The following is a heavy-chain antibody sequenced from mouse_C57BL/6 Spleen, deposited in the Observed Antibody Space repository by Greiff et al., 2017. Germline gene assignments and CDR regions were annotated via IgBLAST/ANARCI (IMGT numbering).Heavy chain of an antibody. Sequence: QVHVKQSGAELVKPGASVKISCKASGYAFSSYWMNWVKQRPGQGLEWIGQSYPGDGDTNYNGQFKGKATLTADKSSSTAYMQLSSLTSEDSAVYFCAKMGDGSSSDYWGQGTTLTVSS. CDR2: SYPGDGDT. CDR3: AKMGDGSSSDY. V-gene: IGHV1-80*01. J-gene: IGHJ2*01. CDR1: GYAFSSYW. D-gene: IGHD1-1*01.